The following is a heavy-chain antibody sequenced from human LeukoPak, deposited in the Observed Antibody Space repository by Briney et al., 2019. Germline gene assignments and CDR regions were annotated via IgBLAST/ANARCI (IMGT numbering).Heavy chain of an antibody. D-gene: IGHD2-2*01. J-gene: IGHJ4*02. CDR1: GCIYLGCG. Sequence: DTCMDCGCIYLGCGSILVRQAPGQGLEWMGWISAYNGNTNYAQKLQGRVTMTTDTSTSTAYMELRSLRSDDTAVYYCAREALVPARPFDYWGQGTLVTVSS. CDR2: ISAYNGNT. V-gene: IGHV1-18*01. CDR3: AREALVPARPFDY.